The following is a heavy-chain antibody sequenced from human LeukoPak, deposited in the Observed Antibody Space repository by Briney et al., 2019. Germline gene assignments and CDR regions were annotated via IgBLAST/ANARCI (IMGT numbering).Heavy chain of an antibody. D-gene: IGHD3-22*01. Sequence: PGGSLRLSCAASGFTFSSYWMSWVRQAQGKGLEWVANIKQDGSEKYYVDSVKGRFTISRDNAKNSLYLQMNSLRAEDTAVYYCASWLYYDRRFDYWGQGTLVTVSS. V-gene: IGHV3-7*01. CDR2: IKQDGSEK. J-gene: IGHJ4*02. CDR1: GFTFSSYW. CDR3: ASWLYYDRRFDY.